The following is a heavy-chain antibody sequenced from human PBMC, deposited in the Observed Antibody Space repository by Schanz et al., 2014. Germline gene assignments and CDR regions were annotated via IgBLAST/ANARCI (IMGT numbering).Heavy chain of an antibody. CDR3: ARDFSAYVGNYFDY. V-gene: IGHV1-18*01. Sequence: QILLVQPGPEVKKPGASVKVSCKASGYTFSSYGITWVRQAPGQGLEWMGWINGYNGHTLYAQKFQGRVTMTTDTSTSTSYMELTSLRFDDTAVYYCARDFSAYVGNYFDYWGQGTLXTVSS. D-gene: IGHD5-12*01. CDR1: GYTFSSYG. J-gene: IGHJ4*02. CDR2: INGYNGHT.